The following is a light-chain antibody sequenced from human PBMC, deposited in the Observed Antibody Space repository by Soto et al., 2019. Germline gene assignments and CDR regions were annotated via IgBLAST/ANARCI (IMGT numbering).Light chain of an antibody. CDR2: GAS. CDR3: QQYRSWHRT. Sequence: EIVLTQSPATLSGSPGERFTLSCRASQSVDINLAWYQQKPGQAPRLLIYGASTRATDMSGTFSGRGSGTEFTLTISNVRPEDFAVYYCQQYRSWHRTFDQGTKVDIK. CDR1: QSVDIN. J-gene: IGKJ1*01. V-gene: IGKV3-15*01.